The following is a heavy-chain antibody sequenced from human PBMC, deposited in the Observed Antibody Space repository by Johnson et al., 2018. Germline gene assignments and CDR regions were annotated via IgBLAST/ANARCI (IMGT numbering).Heavy chain of an antibody. Sequence: VQLVESGGGVVQPGRSLRLSCAASGFTFSSYDMHWVRQAPGKGLEWVAVISYDGSNKDYADSAKGRFTIARDNSKNTLYLQMNSLRAEDTAVYYCAKDNGSYYGYFDLWGRGTLVTVSS. D-gene: IGHD1-26*01. CDR3: AKDNGSYYGYFDL. V-gene: IGHV3-30*18. CDR2: ISYDGSNK. J-gene: IGHJ2*01. CDR1: GFTFSSYD.